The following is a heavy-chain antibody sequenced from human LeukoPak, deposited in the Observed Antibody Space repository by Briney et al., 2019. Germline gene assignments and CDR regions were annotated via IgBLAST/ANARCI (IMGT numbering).Heavy chain of an antibody. Sequence: GSLRLSCAASGFTFSSYAMSWVRQAPGKGLEWVSAISGSGGSTYYADSVKGRFTISRDNSKNTLYLQMNSLSAEDTAVYYCAKAEDSSGWYGLDYWGQGTLVTVSS. D-gene: IGHD6-19*01. CDR3: AKAEDSSGWYGLDY. J-gene: IGHJ4*02. CDR2: ISGSGGST. V-gene: IGHV3-23*01. CDR1: GFTFSSYA.